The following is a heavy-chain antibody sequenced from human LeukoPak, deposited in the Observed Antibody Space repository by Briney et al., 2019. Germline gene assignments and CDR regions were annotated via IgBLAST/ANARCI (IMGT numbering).Heavy chain of an antibody. J-gene: IGHJ5*02. Sequence: GGSLRLSCAASGFTFSSYAMSWVRQAPGKGLEWVSSITGGHYPTYNTDSVKGRFTISRDNSKNTLYLQMNSLRADDTAVYYCTKDPNGDYVGAFDPWGQGTLVTVSS. CDR2: ITGGHYPT. CDR3: TKDPNGDYVGAFDP. CDR1: GFTFSSYA. D-gene: IGHD4-17*01. V-gene: IGHV3-23*01.